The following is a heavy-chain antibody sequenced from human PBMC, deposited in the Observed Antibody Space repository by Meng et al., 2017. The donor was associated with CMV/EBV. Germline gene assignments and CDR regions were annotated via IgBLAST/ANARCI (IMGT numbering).Heavy chain of an antibody. CDR3: ARVVGYCSSTSCSEQYDFWSGSLNYYYYYGMDV. D-gene: IGHD2-2*01. J-gene: IGHJ6*02. Sequence: GESLKISCAASGFTFSSYWMSWVRQAPGKGLEWVANIKQDGSEKYYVDSVKGRFTISRDNAKNSLYLQMNSLRAEDTAVYYCARVVGYCSSTSCSEQYDFWSGSLNYYYYYGMDVWGQGTTVTVSS. CDR2: IKQDGSEK. CDR1: GFTFSSYW. V-gene: IGHV3-7*01.